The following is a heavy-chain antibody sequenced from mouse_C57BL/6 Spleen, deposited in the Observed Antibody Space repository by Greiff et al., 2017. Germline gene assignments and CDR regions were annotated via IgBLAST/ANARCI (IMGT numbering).Heavy chain of an antibody. V-gene: IGHV14-4*01. CDR3: TKGQSRDYAMDY. CDR1: GFNFKDYY. D-gene: IGHD6-1*01. CDR2: IDPENGDT. Sequence: EVQLQQSGAELVRPGASVTLSCTASGFNFKDYYMHWVKQRPEQGLEWIGWIDPENGDTEYASKFQGKATITADTSSNTAYLQLSSLTSEDTAVYDCTKGQSRDYAMDYWGQGTSVTVSS. J-gene: IGHJ4*01.